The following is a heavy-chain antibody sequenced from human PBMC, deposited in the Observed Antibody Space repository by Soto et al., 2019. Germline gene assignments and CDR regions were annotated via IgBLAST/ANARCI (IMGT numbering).Heavy chain of an antibody. CDR3: AARDGGDTSDFFAY. CDR1: GYIFTAYF. J-gene: IGHJ4*02. CDR2: INPYSGGR. Sequence: QVQLVQSGAEVKKPGASVKVSCKTSGYIFTAYFMHWVRLAPGHGLEWMGWINPYSGGRNYAQNFQDRAIMPRDATISTAYLELRWLKSEETAGYYCAARDGGDTSDFFAYWGQGTLVTVSS. V-gene: IGHV1-2*02. D-gene: IGHD3-16*01.